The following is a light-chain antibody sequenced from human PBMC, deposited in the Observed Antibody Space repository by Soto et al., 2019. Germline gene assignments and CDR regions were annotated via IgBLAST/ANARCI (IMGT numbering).Light chain of an antibody. Sequence: QSVLTPPPSVSAAPGQKVTISCSGSSSNIGNNYVSWYQQLPGTAPKLLIYENNKRPSGIPDRFSGSKSGTSATLGITGRQTGDEADYYCGTWDSSLSAGGVFGTGTNVTVL. V-gene: IGLV1-51*02. CDR2: ENN. J-gene: IGLJ1*01. CDR3: GTWDSSLSAGGV. CDR1: SSNIGNNY.